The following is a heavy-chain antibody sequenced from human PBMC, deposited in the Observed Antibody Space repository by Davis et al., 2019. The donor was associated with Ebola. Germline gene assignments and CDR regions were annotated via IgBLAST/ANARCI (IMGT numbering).Heavy chain of an antibody. CDR2: INHSGST. D-gene: IGHD1-7*01. CDR1: GGSFSGYY. CDR3: ARVELYYYYYGMDV. J-gene: IGHJ6*02. Sequence: SETLSLTCAVYGGSFSGYYWSWIRQPPGKGLEWIGEINHSGSTNYNPSLKSRVTISVDKSKNQFSLKLSSVTAADTAVYYCARVELYYYYYGMDVWGQGTTVTVSS. V-gene: IGHV4-34*01.